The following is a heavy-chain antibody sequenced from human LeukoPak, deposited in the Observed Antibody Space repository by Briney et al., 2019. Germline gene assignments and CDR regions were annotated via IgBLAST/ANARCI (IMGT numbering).Heavy chain of an antibody. Sequence: PGGSLRLSCAASGFTFSSYGMHWVRQAPGKGLEWVAVISYDGSNKYYADSVKGRFTISRDNSKNTLYLQMNSLRAEDTAVYYCAKTAASGKHLDYWGQGTLITVSS. V-gene: IGHV3-30*18. CDR2: ISYDGSNK. J-gene: IGHJ4*02. CDR1: GFTFSSYG. CDR3: AKTAASGKHLDY. D-gene: IGHD1-26*01.